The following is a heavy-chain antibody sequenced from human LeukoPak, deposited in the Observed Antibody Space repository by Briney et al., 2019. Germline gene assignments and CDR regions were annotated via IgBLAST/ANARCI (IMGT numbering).Heavy chain of an antibody. Sequence: NSSETRSLTCTVSGGSISSGAYYWSWIRQHPGKGLEWIGYIYYSGSTYYNPSLKSRVTISVDTSKNQFSLKLSSVTAADTAVYYCARDGAIGASLYPWGQGTLVSVSS. D-gene: IGHD4/OR15-4a*01. CDR2: IYYSGST. J-gene: IGHJ5*02. V-gene: IGHV4-31*03. CDR3: ARDGAIGASLYP. CDR1: GGSISSGAYY.